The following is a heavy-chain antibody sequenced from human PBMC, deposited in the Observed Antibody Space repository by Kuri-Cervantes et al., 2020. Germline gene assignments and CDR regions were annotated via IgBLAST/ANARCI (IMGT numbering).Heavy chain of an antibody. CDR2: IKSKTDGGTT. J-gene: IGHJ4*02. D-gene: IGHD2-15*01. CDR1: GFTFNNAW. V-gene: IGHV3-15*01. CDR3: TTDPKRIVVVAAKRDY. Sequence: GGSLRLSCAASGFTFNNAWMSWVRQVPGKGLEWVGRIKSKTDGGTTDYAAPVKGRFTISRDDSKNTLYLQMNSLKTEDTAVYYCTTDPKRIVVVAAKRDYWGQGTLVTVSS.